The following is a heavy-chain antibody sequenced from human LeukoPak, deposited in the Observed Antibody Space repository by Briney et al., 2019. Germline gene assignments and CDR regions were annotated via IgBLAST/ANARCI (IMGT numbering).Heavy chain of an antibody. CDR3: ARSNYIAAAGQYYFDY. CDR2: IYHTGTT. D-gene: IGHD6-13*01. J-gene: IGHJ4*02. V-gene: IGHV4-39*07. Sequence: SETLSLTCTVSGGSISSTNSYWAWIRQPPGKGLEWLGSIYHTGTTYYNPSLKSRVTISVDTSKNQFSLKLSSVTAADTAVYYCARSNYIAAAGQYYFDYWGQGTLVTVSS. CDR1: GGSISSTNSY.